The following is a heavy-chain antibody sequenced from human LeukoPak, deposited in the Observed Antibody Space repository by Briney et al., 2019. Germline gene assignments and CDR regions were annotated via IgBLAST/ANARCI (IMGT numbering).Heavy chain of an antibody. D-gene: IGHD6-19*01. CDR1: GFTFSNYA. J-gene: IGHJ3*02. Sequence: GGSLRLSCAASGFTFSNYAMSWVRQAPGKGLEWVSTISGGGNTFYADSVKGRFTISRDNSKNTAYLQMNSLSAEDTALYYCAKDGQVGSSDAFDIWGRGTMVTVSS. V-gene: IGHV3-23*01. CDR3: AKDGQVGSSDAFDI. CDR2: ISGGGNT.